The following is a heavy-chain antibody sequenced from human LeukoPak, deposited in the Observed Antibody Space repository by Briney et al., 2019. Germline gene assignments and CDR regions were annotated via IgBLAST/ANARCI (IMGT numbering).Heavy chain of an antibody. CDR2: IWYDGSNK. V-gene: IGHV3-33*01. CDR3: ARDLKGPMVRGVRDY. J-gene: IGHJ4*02. CDR1: GFTFSSYG. D-gene: IGHD3-10*01. Sequence: GGSLRLSCAASGFTFSSYGMHWVRQAPGKGLEWVAVIWYDGSNKYYADSVKGRFTISRDNSKNTLYLQMNSLRAEDTAVYYCARDLKGPMVRGVRDYWGQGTLVTVSS.